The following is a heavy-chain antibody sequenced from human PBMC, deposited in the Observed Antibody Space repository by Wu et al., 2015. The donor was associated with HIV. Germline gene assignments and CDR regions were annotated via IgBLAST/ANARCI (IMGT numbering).Heavy chain of an antibody. D-gene: IGHD5-18*01. V-gene: IGHV1-2*02. CDR1: GYTSTGHY. CDR3: ARPTIRRGFSSFDY. Sequence: QVQLLQSGAEVKKPGASVKVSCQTSGYTSTGHYTHWVRQAPGQRPEWMGWMNPNSGGTTYAPKFQGRITMTRDTSTSTAYLEVRSLRSDDTAVYFCARPTIRRGFSSFDYWGQGALVTVSS. CDR2: MNPNSGGT. J-gene: IGHJ4*02.